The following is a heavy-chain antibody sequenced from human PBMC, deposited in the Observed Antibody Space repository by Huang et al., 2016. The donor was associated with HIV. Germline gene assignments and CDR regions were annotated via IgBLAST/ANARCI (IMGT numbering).Heavy chain of an antibody. Sequence: QVQLVQSGSELKKPGASVKVSCKASGYTFTSYAMNWVRQAPGQGLEWMGWMNTDTGDTADDQGFTGRFVFSLDTSVSTAYLEISGLKAEDTAVYYCARSVPATAGYWGQGTLVTVSS. D-gene: IGHD2-2*01. CDR2: MNTDTGDT. J-gene: IGHJ4*02. V-gene: IGHV7-4-1*02. CDR1: GYTFTSYA. CDR3: ARSVPATAGY.